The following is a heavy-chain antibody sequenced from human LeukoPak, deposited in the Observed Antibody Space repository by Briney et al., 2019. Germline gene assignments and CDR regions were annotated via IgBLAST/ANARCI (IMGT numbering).Heavy chain of an antibody. J-gene: IGHJ4*02. CDR2: ISWNSGSI. V-gene: IGHV3-9*01. D-gene: IGHD3-9*01. Sequence: PGGSLRLSCAASGFTFDDYAMHWVRQAPGKGLEWVSGISWNSGSIGYADSVKGRFTISRDNSKNTLYLQMNSLRAEDTAVYYCAKDQSGKGTGSFDYWGQGTLVTVSS. CDR3: AKDQSGKGTGSFDY. CDR1: GFTFDDYA.